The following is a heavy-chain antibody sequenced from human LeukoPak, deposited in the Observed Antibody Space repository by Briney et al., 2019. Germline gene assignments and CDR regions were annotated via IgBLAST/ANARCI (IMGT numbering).Heavy chain of an antibody. CDR2: IYSGGST. Sequence: PGGSLRLSCAASGFTVSSTYMTWVRQAPGKGLEWVSVIYSGGSTYYADSVKGRFTISRDNSKNTLYLQMNSLRAEDTAVYYCAREGAGYDNAFDIWGRGTTVTVSS. J-gene: IGHJ3*02. CDR1: GFTVSSTY. D-gene: IGHD5-12*01. V-gene: IGHV3-53*01. CDR3: AREGAGYDNAFDI.